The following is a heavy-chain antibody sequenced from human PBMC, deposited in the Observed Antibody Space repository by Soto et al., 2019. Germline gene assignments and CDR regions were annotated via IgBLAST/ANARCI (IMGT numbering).Heavy chain of an antibody. D-gene: IGHD2-21*01. CDR1: GFSVRDNY. J-gene: IGHJ4*02. Sequence: EVRLVQTGGALIQPGGSLRLSCAVSGFSVRDNYMFWGRQAPGKGLEWVSLIYSGGGTDYADSVQGRFTISRDNSKNTLFLQMNSLRVEDTAVYYCARKTDSAGDGDFWGQGTLVTVSS. V-gene: IGHV3-53*02. CDR3: ARKTDSAGDGDF. CDR2: IYSGGGT.